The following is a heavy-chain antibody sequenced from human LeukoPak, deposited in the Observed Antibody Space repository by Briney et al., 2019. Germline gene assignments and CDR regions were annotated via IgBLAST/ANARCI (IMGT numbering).Heavy chain of an antibody. V-gene: IGHV4-38-2*01. CDR2: IYHSGST. J-gene: IGHJ5*02. D-gene: IGHD2-2*02. Sequence: PSETLSLTCAVSGYSISSGYYWAWIRQSPGKGLEWIGSIYHSGSTYYNPSLKSRVTISVDTSKNQFSLKLSSVTAADTAVYYCARGSCSSTSCYTWWFDPWGQGTLVTVSS. CDR1: GYSISSGYY. CDR3: ARGSCSSTSCYTWWFDP.